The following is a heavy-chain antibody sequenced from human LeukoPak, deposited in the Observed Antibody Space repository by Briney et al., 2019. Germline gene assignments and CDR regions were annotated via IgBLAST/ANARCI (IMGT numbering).Heavy chain of an antibody. J-gene: IGHJ3*02. D-gene: IGHD3-22*01. CDR2: ISGSGGST. V-gene: IGHV3-23*01. CDR3: AKDQTSGYPTMPAEAHDAFDI. Sequence: GGSLRLSCAASVFTFSSYAMSWVRQAPGKGLEWVSAISGSGGSTYYADSVKGRFTISRDNSKNTLYLQMNSLRAEDTAVYYCAKDQTSGYPTMPAEAHDAFDIWGQGTMVTVSS. CDR1: VFTFSSYA.